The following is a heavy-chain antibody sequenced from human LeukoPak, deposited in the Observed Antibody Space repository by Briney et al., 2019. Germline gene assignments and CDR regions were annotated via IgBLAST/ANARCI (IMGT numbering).Heavy chain of an antibody. CDR3: ARVEGGWDSSGYYFEYFQH. D-gene: IGHD3-22*01. J-gene: IGHJ1*01. V-gene: IGHV1-2*02. CDR2: INPNSGGT. Sequence: ASVRVSCKASGYTFTGYYMHWGRQAPGQGLEWMGWINPNSGGTNYAQKFQGRVTMTRDTSISTAYMELSRLRSDDTAVYYCARVEGGWDSSGYYFEYFQHWGQGTLVTVSS. CDR1: GYTFTGYY.